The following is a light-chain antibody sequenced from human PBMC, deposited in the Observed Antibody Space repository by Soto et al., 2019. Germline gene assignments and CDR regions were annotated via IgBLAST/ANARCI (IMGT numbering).Light chain of an antibody. CDR1: SSDVGGCNY. CDR2: EVS. Sequence: QSVLTQPPSASGSPGQSVTISCTGTSSDVGGCNYVSWYQQHPGKAPKLMIYEVSKRPSGVPDRFSGSKSGNTASLTVSGLQAEDEGDYYCSSYAGSNIVFGTGTKVTVL. V-gene: IGLV2-8*01. J-gene: IGLJ1*01. CDR3: SSYAGSNIV.